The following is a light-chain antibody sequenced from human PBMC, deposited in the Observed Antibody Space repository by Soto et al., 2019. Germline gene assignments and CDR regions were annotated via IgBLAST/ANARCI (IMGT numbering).Light chain of an antibody. CDR1: SSDVGAY. V-gene: IGLV2-14*01. Sequence: QSALTQPASVSGSPGQSITISCTGTSSDVGAYVSWYQQHPGKAPKLMIYEVSNRPSGVSNRFSGSKSGNTASLTISGLQAEDEADYYCSSYTSSSTFVVFGGGTQLTVL. CDR2: EVS. J-gene: IGLJ2*01. CDR3: SSYTSSSTFVV.